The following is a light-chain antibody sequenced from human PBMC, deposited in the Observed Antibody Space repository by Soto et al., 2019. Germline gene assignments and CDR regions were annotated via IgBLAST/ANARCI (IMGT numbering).Light chain of an antibody. CDR3: QQRLHWKIT. Sequence: EIVLTQSPATLSLSPGDRVTLSCRASQTVGRYLSWYQHSPGQGPRLLVYDTSNRATGIPARFSGSGSETDFTLPISSLEPEDFAVYYCQQRLHWKITFGKGTRLEIK. V-gene: IGKV3-11*01. CDR2: DTS. J-gene: IGKJ5*01. CDR1: QTVGRY.